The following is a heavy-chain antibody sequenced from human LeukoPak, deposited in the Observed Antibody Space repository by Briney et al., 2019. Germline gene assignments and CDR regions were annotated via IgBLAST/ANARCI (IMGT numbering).Heavy chain of an antibody. CDR3: ASSVPRGNYYEDY. V-gene: IGHV3-30*03. Sequence: GGSLRLSCAASGFTFSSYGMHWVRQAPGKGLEWVAVISYDGSNKYYADSVKGRFTISRDNAKNSLYLQMNSLRAEDTAVYYCASSVPRGNYYEDYWGQGTLVTVSS. D-gene: IGHD3-22*01. CDR2: ISYDGSNK. J-gene: IGHJ4*02. CDR1: GFTFSSYG.